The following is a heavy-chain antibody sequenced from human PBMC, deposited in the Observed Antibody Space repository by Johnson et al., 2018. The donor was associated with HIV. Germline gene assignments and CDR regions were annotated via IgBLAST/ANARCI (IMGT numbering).Heavy chain of an antibody. J-gene: IGHJ3*02. D-gene: IGHD4-23*01. V-gene: IGHV3-20*03. CDR3: ARALGTAVGAFDI. Sequence: DSVKGRFTISRDNSKNTLYLQMNSLRAEDTALYYCARALGTAVGAFDIWGQGTMVTVSS.